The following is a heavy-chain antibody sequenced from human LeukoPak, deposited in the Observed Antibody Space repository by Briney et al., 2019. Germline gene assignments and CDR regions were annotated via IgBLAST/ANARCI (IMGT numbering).Heavy chain of an antibody. CDR2: INHSGST. CDR1: GGSFSGYY. D-gene: IGHD2-21*01. V-gene: IGHV4-34*01. CDR3: ARGRIASGAYYYYMDV. J-gene: IGHJ6*03. Sequence: SETLSLTCAVYGGSFSGYYWSWIRQPPGKGLEWIGEINHSGSTIYNPSFKSRVTISVDTSKNQVSLKLSSVTAADTAVYYCARGRIASGAYYYYMDVWGKGTTVTVSS.